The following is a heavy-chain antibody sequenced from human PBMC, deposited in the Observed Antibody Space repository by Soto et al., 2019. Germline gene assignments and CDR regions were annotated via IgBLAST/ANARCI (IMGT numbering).Heavy chain of an antibody. CDR3: ARHDRQAGTPFDN. V-gene: IGHV5-51*01. CDR2: IYPDDSDT. Sequence: LXIXCKGSGYSFTSYWIGWVRHMPGKGLEWMGIIYPDDSDTRYSPSFQGQVTMSADKSISTAYLQWSSLKASDTAMYYCARHDRQAGTPFDNWGQGTLVTVSS. J-gene: IGHJ4*02. CDR1: GYSFTSYW. D-gene: IGHD6-19*01.